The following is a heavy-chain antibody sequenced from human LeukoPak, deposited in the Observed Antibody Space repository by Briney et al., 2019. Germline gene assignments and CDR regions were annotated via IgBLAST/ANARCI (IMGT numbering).Heavy chain of an antibody. Sequence: GGSLRLSCAASGFTFSSYAMHWVRQAPGKGLEWVAVISYDGSNKYYADSVKGRFTISRDNSKNTLYLQMNSLRAEDTAVYYCARGLTLTLDYWGQGTLVTVSS. J-gene: IGHJ4*02. CDR3: ARGLTLTLDY. V-gene: IGHV3-30*04. D-gene: IGHD1-14*01. CDR2: ISYDGSNK. CDR1: GFTFSSYA.